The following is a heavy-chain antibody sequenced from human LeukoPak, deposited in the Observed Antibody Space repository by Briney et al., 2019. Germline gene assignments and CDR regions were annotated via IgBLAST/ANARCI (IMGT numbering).Heavy chain of an antibody. D-gene: IGHD3-16*02. Sequence: PGGSLRLSCAASGFTLYRNATNWLRQAPEKGPQWVSAISTSGGTTYYADSVKGRFTISRDNSKNTLYMQMTSLRAEETAVCYCEKGESGVIIVFQHWGQGTLVAVSS. CDR1: GFTLYRNA. CDR3: EKGESGVIIVFQH. V-gene: IGHV3-23*01. J-gene: IGHJ1*01. CDR2: ISTSGGTT.